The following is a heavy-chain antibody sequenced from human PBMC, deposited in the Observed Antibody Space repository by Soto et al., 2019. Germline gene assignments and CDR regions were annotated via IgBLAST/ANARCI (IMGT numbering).Heavy chain of an antibody. CDR2: FDPEDGET. CDR3: ATVVITFGGVIVPFDY. V-gene: IGHV1-24*01. D-gene: IGHD3-16*02. Sequence: ASVKVSCKVSGYTLTELSMHLGRQAPGKGLEWMGGFDPEDGETIYAQKFQGRVTMTEDTSTDTAYMELSSLRSEDTAVYYCATVVITFGGVIVPFDYWGQGTLVTVSS. J-gene: IGHJ4*02. CDR1: GYTLTELS.